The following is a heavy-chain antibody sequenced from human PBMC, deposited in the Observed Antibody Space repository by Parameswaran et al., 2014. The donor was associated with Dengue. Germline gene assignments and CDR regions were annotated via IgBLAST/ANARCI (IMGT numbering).Heavy chain of an antibody. D-gene: IGHD2-2*01. Sequence: ASETLSLTCTVSGGSISGSNYYWGWIRQTPGKGLEWIGSMYSSGTTYYNPSLKSRVTISVDTSTNQLSLTVRSVTAADTALYYCARELQGGGVPGAIWGHGTVVTVSS. CDR3: ARELQGGGVPGAI. J-gene: IGHJ3*02. V-gene: IGHV4-39*02. CDR1: GGSISGSNYY. CDR2: MYSSGTT.